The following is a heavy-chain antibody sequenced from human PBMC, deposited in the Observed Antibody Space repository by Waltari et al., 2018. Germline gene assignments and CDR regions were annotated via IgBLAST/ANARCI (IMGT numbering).Heavy chain of an antibody. CDR2: STTYNGKA. V-gene: IGHV1-18*01. Sequence: QAQLVQSGPEIKKPGDSVQVSCKTSGNNFVAYGISWVRQAPGQGLEWMGYSTTYNGKAKYAEKFQGRLTLITDTSTSTAYLEVRSLTPDDTAVYYCARDRIRKDFWGQGALVTVSS. CDR3: ARDRIRKDF. D-gene: IGHD3-10*01. CDR1: GNNFVAYG. J-gene: IGHJ4*02.